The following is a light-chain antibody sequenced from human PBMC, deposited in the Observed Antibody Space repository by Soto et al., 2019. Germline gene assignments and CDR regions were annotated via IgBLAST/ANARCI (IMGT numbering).Light chain of an antibody. J-gene: IGLJ3*02. CDR1: SSNNGSNY. CDR2: SHN. V-gene: IGLV1-47*02. Sequence: QSVLTQPPSTSGTPGQRVTISCSGSSSNNGSNYVFWYQQLPGTAPKLLIYSHNQRPSGVPDRFSGSTSGTSASLAISGLRSEDEAHYYCAAWDDSLSGVVFGGGTKVTVL. CDR3: AAWDDSLSGVV.